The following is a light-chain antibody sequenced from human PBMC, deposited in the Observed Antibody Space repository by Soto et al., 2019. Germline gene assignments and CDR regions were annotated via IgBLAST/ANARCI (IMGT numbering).Light chain of an antibody. V-gene: IGLV2-14*01. CDR3: SSYTSSSTDV. J-gene: IGLJ1*01. CDR2: DVS. CDR1: SSDVGGYNY. Sequence: QSALTQPASVSGSPGQSITISCTGTSSDVGGYNYVSWYQQHPGKAPKLMIYDVSNRPSGVSNRFSGSKSGNTASLTISGLQAEGEADYYFSSYTSSSTDVFGTGTKLTVL.